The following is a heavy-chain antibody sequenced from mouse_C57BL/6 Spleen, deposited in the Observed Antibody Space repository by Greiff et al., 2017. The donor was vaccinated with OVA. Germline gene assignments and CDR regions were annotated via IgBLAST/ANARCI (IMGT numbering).Heavy chain of an antibody. J-gene: IGHJ1*03. CDR1: GYTFTTYP. D-gene: IGHD1-1*01. V-gene: IGHV1-47*01. CDR3: ARGGNYYGSSSNWDFDV. Sequence: VQGVESGAELVKPGASVKMSCKASGYTFTTYPIEWMKQNHGKSLEWIGNFHPYNDDTKYNEKFKGKATLTVEKSSSTVYLELSRLTSDDSAVYYCARGGNYYGSSSNWDFDVWGTGTTVTVSS. CDR2: FHPYNDDT.